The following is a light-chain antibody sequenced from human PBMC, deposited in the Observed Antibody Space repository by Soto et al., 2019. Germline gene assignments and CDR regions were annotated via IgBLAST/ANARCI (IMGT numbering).Light chain of an antibody. CDR1: QTFSNTY. CDR2: GAS. V-gene: IGKV3-20*01. CDR3: QQYGSSPPYT. Sequence: EIVLTQSPGSLSLSPGDRATLSCRTRQTFSNTYLAWFQKKPGQAPRILIYGASNRATGVPDRFSGSGSGRECTLTIKRLEPEDSAVYYCQQYGSSPPYTFGQGTKVEIK. J-gene: IGKJ2*01.